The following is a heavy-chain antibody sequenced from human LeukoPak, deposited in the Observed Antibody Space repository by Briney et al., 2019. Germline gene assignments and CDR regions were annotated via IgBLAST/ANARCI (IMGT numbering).Heavy chain of an antibody. D-gene: IGHD3-9*01. V-gene: IGHV3-30*04. CDR2: ISYDGSNK. CDR1: GFTFSSYA. J-gene: IGHJ4*02. Sequence: PGGSLRLSCAASGFTFSSYAMHWVRQAPGKGLEWVAVISYDGSNKYYADSVKGRFTISRDNSKNTLYLQMNSLRAEDTAVYYCARLILTGSVWGDYWGQGTLVTVSS. CDR3: ARLILTGSVWGDY.